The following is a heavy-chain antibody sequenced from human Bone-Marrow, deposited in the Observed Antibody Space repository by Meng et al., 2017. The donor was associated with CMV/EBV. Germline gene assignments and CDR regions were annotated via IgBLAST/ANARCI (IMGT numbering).Heavy chain of an antibody. V-gene: IGHV4-59*01. CDR3: ARVSSVFMVRGGAAIFDS. J-gene: IGHJ4*02. Sequence: GSLRLSCTVSGGSISSYYWSWIRQPPGKGLDWIGYMYYSGNTNQNPSLRSRVTISVDTSKNQFSLKLTSVTAADTAVYYCARVSSVFMVRGGAAIFDSWGQATLVTVSS. CDR2: MYYSGNT. CDR1: GGSISSYY. D-gene: IGHD3-10*01.